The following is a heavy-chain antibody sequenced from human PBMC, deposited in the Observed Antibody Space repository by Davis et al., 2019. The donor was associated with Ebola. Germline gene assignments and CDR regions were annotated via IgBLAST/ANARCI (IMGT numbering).Heavy chain of an antibody. J-gene: IGHJ2*01. V-gene: IGHV3-23*01. D-gene: IGHD4-17*01. CDR1: GFTFSSYA. Sequence: GESLKISCAASGFTFSSYAMSWVRQAPGKGLEWVSAIAGSGGSTYHEDSVKGRFTISRDNSKNTLYLQMNSLKAEDTAVYYCAKYGDYWYFDLWGRGTLVTVSS. CDR2: IAGSGGST. CDR3: AKYGDYWYFDL.